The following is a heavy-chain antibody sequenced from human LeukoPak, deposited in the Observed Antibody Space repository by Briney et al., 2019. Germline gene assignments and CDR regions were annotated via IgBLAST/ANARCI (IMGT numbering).Heavy chain of an antibody. D-gene: IGHD1-1*01. CDR3: ATEGQRGFDP. J-gene: IGHJ5*02. CDR1: GGSISSSSYY. CDR2: IYTSGST. Sequence: SETLSLTCTVSGGSISSSSYYWGWIRQPPGKGLEWIGRIYTSGSTNYNPSLKSRVTMSVDTSKNQFSLNLSSVTAADTAVYYCATEGQRGFDPWGQGTLVTVSS. V-gene: IGHV4-39*07.